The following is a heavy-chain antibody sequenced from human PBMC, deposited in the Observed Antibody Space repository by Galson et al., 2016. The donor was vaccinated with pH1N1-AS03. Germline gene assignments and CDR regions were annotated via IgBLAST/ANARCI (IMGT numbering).Heavy chain of an antibody. Sequence: SETLSLTCTVSSGSISSYSWNWIRQPPGKGLEWIGSIYSIGGTNYNPSLESRITISVETSKNQFSLKLRAVTAADTAVYYFARATAVGPPYFGYWGQGTVATVSS. CDR1: SGSISSYS. D-gene: IGHD6-13*01. CDR3: ARATAVGPPYFGY. CDR2: IYSIGGT. V-gene: IGHV4-59*01. J-gene: IGHJ4*02.